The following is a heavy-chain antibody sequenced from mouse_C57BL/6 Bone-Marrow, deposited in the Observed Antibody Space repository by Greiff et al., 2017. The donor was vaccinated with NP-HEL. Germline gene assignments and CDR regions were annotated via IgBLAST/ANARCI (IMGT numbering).Heavy chain of an antibody. Sequence: EVKLVESGGGLVQPGGSLSLSCAASGFTFTDYYMSWVRRPPGKALEWLGFIRNKANGYTTEYSASVKGRFTISRDNSQSILYLQMNALRAEDSATYYCARSLANWDFDYWGQGTTLTVSS. D-gene: IGHD4-1*01. CDR3: ARSLANWDFDY. J-gene: IGHJ2*01. CDR2: IRNKANGYTT. CDR1: GFTFTDYY. V-gene: IGHV7-3*01.